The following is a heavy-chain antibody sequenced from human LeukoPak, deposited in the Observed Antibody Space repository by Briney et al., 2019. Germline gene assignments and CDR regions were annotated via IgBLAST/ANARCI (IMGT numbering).Heavy chain of an antibody. CDR2: MNPTSGNT. CDR3: ARDPPYSSVLPHYYYYYMDV. Sequence: ASVKVSCKASGYTFTNYDINWVRQATGQGLEWMGWMNPTSGNTGYAPKFQGRITVTRNTSISTAYMELSSLRSEDTAVYYCARDPPYSSVLPHYYYYYMDVWGKGTTVTVSS. J-gene: IGHJ6*03. V-gene: IGHV1-8*01. D-gene: IGHD6-25*01. CDR1: GYTFTNYD.